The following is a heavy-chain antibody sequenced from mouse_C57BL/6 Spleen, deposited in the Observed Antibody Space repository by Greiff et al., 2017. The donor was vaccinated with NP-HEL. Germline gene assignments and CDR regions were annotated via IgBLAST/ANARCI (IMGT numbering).Heavy chain of an antibody. Sequence: EVKLQESGGGLVQPGGSLKLSCAASGFTFSDYYMYWVRQTPEKRLEWVAYISNGGGSTYYPDTVKGRFTISRDNAKNTLYLQMCRLKSDDTAMYYCARGNYYGSSHWYFDVWGTGTTVTVSS. CDR1: GFTFSDYY. D-gene: IGHD1-1*01. CDR3: ARGNYYGSSHWYFDV. J-gene: IGHJ1*03. CDR2: ISNGGGST. V-gene: IGHV5-12*01.